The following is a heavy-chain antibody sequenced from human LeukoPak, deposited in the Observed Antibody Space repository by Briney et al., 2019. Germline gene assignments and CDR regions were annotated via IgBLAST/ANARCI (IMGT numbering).Heavy chain of an antibody. Sequence: GGSLRLSCAASGFTFSSYAMGWVRQSPGKGLEGVSAISGSGMGGNTYYAASVKGRFTISKDTSKNTLYLQMNSLRVEDTAVYYCARETGTKPFDYWGQGTLVTVSS. CDR2: ISGSGMGGNT. J-gene: IGHJ4*02. D-gene: IGHD1-1*01. CDR3: ARETGTKPFDY. CDR1: GFTFSSYA. V-gene: IGHV3-23*01.